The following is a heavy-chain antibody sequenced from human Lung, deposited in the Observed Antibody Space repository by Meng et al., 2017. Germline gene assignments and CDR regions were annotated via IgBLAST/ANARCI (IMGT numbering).Heavy chain of an antibody. CDR1: GFTFSGHW. J-gene: IGHJ1*01. V-gene: IGHV3-74*01. D-gene: IGHD1-1*01. CDR3: TNDRLNH. CDR2: INTDGSTT. Sequence: GESLKISCAASGFTFSGHWMHWVRQAPGKGLVWVSRINTDGSTTTYADSVKGRFTISRDNAKNTLYLQMNSLRAEDTAVYYCTNDRLNHWGQGTLVTDSS.